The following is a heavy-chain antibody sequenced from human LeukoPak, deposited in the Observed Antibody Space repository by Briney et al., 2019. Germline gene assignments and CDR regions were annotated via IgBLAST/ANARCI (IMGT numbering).Heavy chain of an antibody. Sequence: GSLRPSCAASGFTFSTYAMSWVRQAPGKGLEWIGEINHSGSTNYNPSLKSRVTISVDTSKNQFSLKLSSVTAADTAVYYCARVRYCSSTSCPWGQGTLVTVSS. V-gene: IGHV4-34*01. J-gene: IGHJ5*02. CDR1: GFTFSTYA. CDR2: INHSGST. CDR3: ARVRYCSSTSCP. D-gene: IGHD2-2*01.